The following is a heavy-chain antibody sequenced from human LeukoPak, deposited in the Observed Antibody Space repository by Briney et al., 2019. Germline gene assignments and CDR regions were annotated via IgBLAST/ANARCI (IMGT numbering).Heavy chain of an antibody. D-gene: IGHD1-1*01. CDR3: ARVVEYKSNWKSHYYMDV. CDR1: GGSISSYY. CDR2: IYYSGST. Sequence: PSETLSLTCTVSGGSISSYYWGWIRQPPGKGLEWIGSIYYSGSTYYNPSLKSRVTISVDTSKNQFSLKLSSVTAADTAVYYCARVVEYKSNWKSHYYMDVWGKGTTVTVSS. V-gene: IGHV4-39*07. J-gene: IGHJ6*03.